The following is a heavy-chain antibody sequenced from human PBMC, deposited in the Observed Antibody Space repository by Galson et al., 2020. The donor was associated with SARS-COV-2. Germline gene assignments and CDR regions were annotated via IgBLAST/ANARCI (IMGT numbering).Heavy chain of an antibody. CDR2: FDPDDGET. Sequence: ASVKVSCKVSGNTLTDLSIHWVRQAPGKGLEWMGGFDPDDGETIYAQKFQGRVTMTEDTSTDTAYMELSSLRSEDTAVYYCATVLSSLGYWSGVNCLDGFDIWGQGTTVTVSS. D-gene: IGHD2-15*01. V-gene: IGHV1-24*01. J-gene: IGHJ3*02. CDR3: ATVLSSLGYWSGVNCLDGFDI. CDR1: GNTLTDLS.